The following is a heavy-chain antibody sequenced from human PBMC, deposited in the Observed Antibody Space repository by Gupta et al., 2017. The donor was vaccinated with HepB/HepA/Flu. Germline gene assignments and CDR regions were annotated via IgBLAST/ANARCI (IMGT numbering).Heavy chain of an antibody. CDR3: ARAATVDNYFDY. J-gene: IGHJ4*02. D-gene: IGHD4-23*01. Sequence: EVQLLESGGGLVQPGGSLRLSCAASGFTFSSYAMSWVRQAPGKGLEWVSAISGSGGSTYYADSVKGRFTISRDNSKNTLYLQMYSLRAEDTAVYYCARAATVDNYFDYWGQGTLVTVSS. CDR1: GFTFSSYA. V-gene: IGHV3-23*01. CDR2: ISGSGGST.